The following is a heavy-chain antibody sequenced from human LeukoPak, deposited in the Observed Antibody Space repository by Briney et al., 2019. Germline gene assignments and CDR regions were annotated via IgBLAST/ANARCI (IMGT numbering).Heavy chain of an antibody. CDR1: GFTFSSYG. D-gene: IGHD6-19*01. V-gene: IGHV3-33*01. Sequence: HGRSLRLSCAASGFTFSSYGIHWVRQAPGKGLEWVAVIWYDGSKKYYADSVKGRFTISRDNSKNTLYLQMNSLRVEDTAVYYCARDALLIAVAGSLDYWGQGTLVTVSS. CDR2: IWYDGSKK. J-gene: IGHJ4*02. CDR3: ARDALLIAVAGSLDY.